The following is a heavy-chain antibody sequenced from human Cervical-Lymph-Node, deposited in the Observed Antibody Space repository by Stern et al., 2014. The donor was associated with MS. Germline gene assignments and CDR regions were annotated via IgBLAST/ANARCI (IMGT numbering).Heavy chain of an antibody. V-gene: IGHV3-7*01. CDR1: GSTFSTSW. CDR2: IKRDGSET. CDR3: TRFLQSGWSDLFDS. Sequence: EVQLLESGGGLVQPGGSQRLSCVASGSTFSTSWMSWVRQAPGKGLECVANIKRDGSETYYLDSVKGRFTISRDNAKSSLYLEMNSLRAEDTAVYYCTRFLQSGWSDLFDSWGRGTLVTVSS. D-gene: IGHD6-19*01. J-gene: IGHJ5*01.